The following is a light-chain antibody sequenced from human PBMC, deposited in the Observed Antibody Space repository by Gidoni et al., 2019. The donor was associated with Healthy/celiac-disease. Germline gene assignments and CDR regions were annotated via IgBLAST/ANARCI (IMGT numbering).Light chain of an antibody. Sequence: SSLTQPASVSGSPALSITISCTGTSSDVGGYNYVSWYQQHPGKAPKLMMYEISNRPSGVSNRFSGSKSGNTASLTISGLQAEDEADYYCSSYTSSSTLWVFGGGTKLTVL. V-gene: IGLV2-14*01. J-gene: IGLJ3*02. CDR3: SSYTSSSTLWV. CDR1: SSDVGGYNY. CDR2: EIS.